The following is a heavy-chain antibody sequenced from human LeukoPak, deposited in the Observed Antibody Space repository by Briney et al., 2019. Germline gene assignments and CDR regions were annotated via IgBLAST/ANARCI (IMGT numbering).Heavy chain of an antibody. CDR3: ARDRPRIDYYGSGSFQGFGP. Sequence: SETLSLTCAVSGGSISSSNWWSWVRQPPGKGLEWIGEIYHSGSTNYNPSLKSRVTISVDTSKNQFSLKLSSVTAADTAVYYCARDRPRIDYYGSGSFQGFGPWGQGTLVTVSS. CDR2: IYHSGST. CDR1: GGSISSSNW. V-gene: IGHV4-4*02. D-gene: IGHD3-10*01. J-gene: IGHJ5*02.